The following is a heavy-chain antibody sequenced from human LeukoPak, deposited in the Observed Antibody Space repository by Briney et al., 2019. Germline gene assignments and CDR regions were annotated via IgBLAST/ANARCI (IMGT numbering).Heavy chain of an antibody. Sequence: GGSLRLSCAASGFTFSTYGMSWVRQAPGKGLEWVAGISDSGGSTYSADSVKGRFTISRDNSKNTLYLQMNSLRAEDTAVYYCAKSPPAYTVTTFNYWGQGTLVTVSS. J-gene: IGHJ4*02. CDR2: ISDSGGST. V-gene: IGHV3-23*01. CDR1: GFTFSTYG. CDR3: AKSPPAYTVTTFNY. D-gene: IGHD4-11*01.